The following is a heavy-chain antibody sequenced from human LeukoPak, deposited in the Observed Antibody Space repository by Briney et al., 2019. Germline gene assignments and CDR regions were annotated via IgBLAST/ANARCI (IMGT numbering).Heavy chain of an antibody. V-gene: IGHV3-23*01. CDR3: AKGWFGETLHGPHDY. Sequence: GGSLRLSCAASQFTFSSYAMTWVRQAPGKGLEWVSSISASGSLTYYADSVEGRFTISRDNSKSILFLQMNSLTVEDTAVYYWAKGWFGETLHGPHDYWGQGALVTVSS. D-gene: IGHD3-10*01. CDR2: ISASGSLT. J-gene: IGHJ4*02. CDR1: QFTFSSYA.